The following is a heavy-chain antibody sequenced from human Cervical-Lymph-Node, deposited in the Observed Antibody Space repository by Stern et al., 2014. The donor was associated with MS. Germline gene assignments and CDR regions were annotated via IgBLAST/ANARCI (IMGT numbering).Heavy chain of an antibody. CDR1: GDTFTSYT. CDR3: AMEDTSAFYRRFFDS. V-gene: IGHV1-69*01. J-gene: IGHJ4*02. D-gene: IGHD3-22*01. CDR2: VIPVFGTA. Sequence: QVQLVESGAEVKKPGSSVKVSCKASGDTFTSYTINWVRQAPGQGLEWMGGVIPVFGTANYAQNFQGRVTITADASTSTAYMELSSLRSEDTAVYYCAMEDTSAFYRRFFDSWGQGTLVTVSS.